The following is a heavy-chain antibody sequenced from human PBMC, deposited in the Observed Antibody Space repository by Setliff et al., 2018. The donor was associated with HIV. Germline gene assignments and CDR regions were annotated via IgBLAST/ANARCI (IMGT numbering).Heavy chain of an antibody. Sequence: GESLKISCAASGFTFSSYSVNWVRQAPGKGLEWVSSITISSSYIYYADSVKGRFTISRDNAKSSLYLQMNSLRAEDTAVYYCARVKPHLRRSGSYWIVDYWGQGTLVTVSS. CDR3: ARVKPHLRRSGSYWIVDY. CDR2: ITISSSYI. J-gene: IGHJ4*02. D-gene: IGHD1-26*01. V-gene: IGHV3-21*01. CDR1: GFTFSSYS.